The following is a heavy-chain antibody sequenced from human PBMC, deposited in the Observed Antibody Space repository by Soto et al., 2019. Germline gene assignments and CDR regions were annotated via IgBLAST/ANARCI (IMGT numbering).Heavy chain of an antibody. V-gene: IGHV1-18*01. J-gene: IGHJ2*01. CDR2: ISAYNGNT. D-gene: IGHD2-15*01. Sequence: QVQLVQSGAEVKKPGASVKVSCKASGYTFTSYGISWVRQAPGQGLEWMGWISAYNGNTNYAPKLQGRVTMTTDTSTSRAYMELRSLRSDDTAVYYCARANLYGSGGSCRDWYLDLWGRGTLVTVAS. CDR3: ARANLYGSGGSCRDWYLDL. CDR1: GYTFTSYG.